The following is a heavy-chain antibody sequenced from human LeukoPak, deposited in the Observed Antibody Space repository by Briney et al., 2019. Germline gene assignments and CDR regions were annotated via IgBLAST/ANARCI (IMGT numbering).Heavy chain of an antibody. J-gene: IGHJ6*03. D-gene: IGHD2-2*01. V-gene: IGHV4-39*07. CDR3: ARVIAGYCSSTSCWNYYYYMDV. Sequence: SETLSLTCSVSGGSMYSSTYYWGWIRQPPGKGLEWIGTIYYSGSTYYNPSLKSRVTISVDTSKNQFSLKLSSVTAADTAVYYCARVIAGYCSSTSCWNYYYYMDVWGKGTTVTVSS. CDR2: IYYSGST. CDR1: GGSMYSSTYY.